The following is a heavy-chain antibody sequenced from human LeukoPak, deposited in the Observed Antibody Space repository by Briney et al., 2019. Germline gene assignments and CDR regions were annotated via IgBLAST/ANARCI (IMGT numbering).Heavy chain of an antibody. D-gene: IGHD3-10*01. V-gene: IGHV4-61*09. J-gene: IGHJ3*02. CDR2: LYTSGST. Sequence: KSSETLSLTCTVSGGSISSGSYDWYWIRQPAGKGPEWIGHLYTSGSTSYNLSLKSRVTISVDTSKNQFSLKLSSVTAADTAVYYCARRAAGRITIHRAPLDIWGQGTMVTVSS. CDR1: GGSISSGSYD. CDR3: ARRAAGRITIHRAPLDI.